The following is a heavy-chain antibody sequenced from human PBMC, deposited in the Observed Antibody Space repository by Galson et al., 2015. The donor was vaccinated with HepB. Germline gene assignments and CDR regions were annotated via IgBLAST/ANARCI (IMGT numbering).Heavy chain of an antibody. J-gene: IGHJ4*02. CDR1: GFTFSSYS. V-gene: IGHV3-48*02. Sequence: LRLSCAASGFTFSSYSMNWVRQAPGKGLEWVSYISSSSSTIYYADSVKGRFTISRDNAKNSLYLQMNSLRDEDTAVYYCARDKWFGEPGGFDYWGQGTLVTVSS. CDR2: ISSSSSTI. D-gene: IGHD3-10*01. CDR3: ARDKWFGEPGGFDY.